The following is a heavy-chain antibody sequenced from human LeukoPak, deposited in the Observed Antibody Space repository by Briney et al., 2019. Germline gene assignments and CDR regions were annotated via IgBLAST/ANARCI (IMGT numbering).Heavy chain of an antibody. CDR2: IIPIFGTA. CDR3: ARDARQFYGDQGWYFDL. V-gene: IGHV1-69*05. D-gene: IGHD4-17*01. Sequence: SVKVSCKASGGTFSSYAISWVRQAPGQGLEWMGGIIPIFGTANYAQKFQGRVTITTDESTSTAYMELSSVRAEDTAVYYCARDARQFYGDQGWYFDLWGRGTLVTVSS. J-gene: IGHJ2*01. CDR1: GGTFSSYA.